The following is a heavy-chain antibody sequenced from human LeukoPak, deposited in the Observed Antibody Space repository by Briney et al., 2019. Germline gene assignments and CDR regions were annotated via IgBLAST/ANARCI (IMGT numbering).Heavy chain of an antibody. CDR1: GYTFTGYY. D-gene: IGHD3-22*01. V-gene: IGHV1-2*02. Sequence: WASVKVYCKASGYTFTGYYMHWVRQAPGQGLEWMGWINPNSGGTNYAQKFQGRVTMTRDTSISTAYMELSRLRSVDTAVYYCASSVYYYDSSGYYYVEYYFDYWGQGTLVTVSS. CDR3: ASSVYYYDSSGYYYVEYYFDY. CDR2: INPNSGGT. J-gene: IGHJ4*02.